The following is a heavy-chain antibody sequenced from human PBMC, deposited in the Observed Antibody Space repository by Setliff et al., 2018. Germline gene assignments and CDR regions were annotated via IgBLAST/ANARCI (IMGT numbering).Heavy chain of an antibody. CDR1: GGTFSSYA. CDR3: ARLGGDYWAGYYYYYMDV. J-gene: IGHJ6*03. CDR2: IIPILGIA. D-gene: IGHD4-17*01. V-gene: IGHV1-69*10. Sequence: SVKVSCKASGGTFSSYAISWVRQAPGQGLDWMGGIIPILGIANYAQKFQGRGTITTDESTSTAYMELSSLRSEDTAVYYCARLGGDYWAGYYYYYMDVWGKGTTVTVSS.